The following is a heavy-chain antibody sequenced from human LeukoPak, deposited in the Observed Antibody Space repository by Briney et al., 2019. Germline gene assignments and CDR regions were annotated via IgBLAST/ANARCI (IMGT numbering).Heavy chain of an antibody. CDR1: GYSFTGYY. Sequence: ASVTVSCKASGYSFTGYYIHWVRQAPGQGLEWMGRINPNSGDTTNAQKFQGRVTVTRDTSISTAYMELSSLTSDDTAVYYCVRDHDSSGRTDDAFDIWGQGTMVTVSS. CDR3: VRDHDSSGRTDDAFDI. CDR2: INPNSGDT. V-gene: IGHV1-2*06. D-gene: IGHD3-22*01. J-gene: IGHJ3*02.